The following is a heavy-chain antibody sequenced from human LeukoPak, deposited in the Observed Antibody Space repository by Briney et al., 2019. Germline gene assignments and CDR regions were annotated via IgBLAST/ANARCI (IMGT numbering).Heavy chain of an antibody. CDR1: GFTFSSYS. J-gene: IGHJ4*02. V-gene: IGHV3-21*01. CDR2: ISSSSSYI. CDR3: ARVGITMIVVTD. Sequence: GGSLRLSCAASGFTFSSYSMNWVRQAPGKGLEWVSSISSSSSYIYYADSVKGRFTISRDNAKNSLYLQMNSLRAEDTAVYYCARVGITMIVVTDWGQGTLVTVSS. D-gene: IGHD3-22*01.